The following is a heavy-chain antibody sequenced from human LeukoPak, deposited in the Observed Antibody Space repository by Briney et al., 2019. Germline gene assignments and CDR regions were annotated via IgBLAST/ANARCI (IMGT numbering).Heavy chain of an antibody. CDR3: ARISSPSTRHYYYMDV. J-gene: IGHJ6*03. CDR2: IIDTGST. D-gene: IGHD6-6*01. CDR1: GESFSGYY. V-gene: IGHV4-34*12. Sequence: SETLSLTCVVYGESFSGYYWTWIRQPPGKGLEWIGEIIDTGSTKYNSSLKSRVTISVDTSKNQFSLKLSSVTAADTAVYYCARISSPSTRHYYYMDVWGKGTTVTISS.